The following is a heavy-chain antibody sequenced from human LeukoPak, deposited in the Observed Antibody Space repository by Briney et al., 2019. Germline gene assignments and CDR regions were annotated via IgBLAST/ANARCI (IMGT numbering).Heavy chain of an antibody. V-gene: IGHV4-39*01. D-gene: IGHD3-3*01. CDR3: ARPLIYDFWSGYSSFDY. Sequence: SETLSLTCTVSGGSISSSSYYWGWIRQPPGKGLEWIGSIYYSGSTYYNPSLKSRVTISVGTSKNQFSLKLSSVTAADTAVYYCARPLIYDFWSGYSSFDYWGQGTLVTVSS. CDR1: GGSISSSSYY. CDR2: IYYSGST. J-gene: IGHJ4*02.